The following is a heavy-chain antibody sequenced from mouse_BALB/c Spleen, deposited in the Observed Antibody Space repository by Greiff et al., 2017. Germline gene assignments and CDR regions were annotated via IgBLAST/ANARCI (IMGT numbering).Heavy chain of an antibody. CDR2: IWAGGST. V-gene: IGHV2-9*02. D-gene: IGHD1-1*01. CDR3: ARSPLYGSSYGYAMDY. CDR1: GFSLTSYG. Sequence: VKLMESGPGLVAPSQSLSITCTVSGFSLTSYGVHWVRQPPGKGLEWLGVIWAGGSTNYNSALMSRLSISKDNSKSQVFLKMNSLQTDDTAMYYCARSPLYGSSYGYAMDYWGQGTSVTVSS. J-gene: IGHJ4*01.